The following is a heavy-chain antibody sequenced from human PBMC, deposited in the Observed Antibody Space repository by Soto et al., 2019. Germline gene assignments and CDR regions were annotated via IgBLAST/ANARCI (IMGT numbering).Heavy chain of an antibody. D-gene: IGHD3-3*02. Sequence: SVKVYCKASGGTFSSYVISGVRQAPGQGFEWMGGIIPISGTANYAQKFQGRVPITAGESTRTAYMELSSLRAEDTAVYYCARATKEGSIRYLDYWGQGTRVTVSS. V-gene: IGHV1-69*13. CDR2: IIPISGTA. CDR3: ARATKEGSIRYLDY. J-gene: IGHJ4*02. CDR1: GGTFSSYV.